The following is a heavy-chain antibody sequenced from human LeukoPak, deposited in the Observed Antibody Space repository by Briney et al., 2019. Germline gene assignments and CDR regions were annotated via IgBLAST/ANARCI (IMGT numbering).Heavy chain of an antibody. CDR3: ARAPSEIGGYYPEYFRH. CDR1: GFTFSSYW. D-gene: IGHD3-22*01. J-gene: IGHJ1*01. Sequence: GSLRLSCAASGFTFSSYWMHWVRQAPGRGLVWVSRIKSDGSTRYADSVKGRFTISRDNAKNTVSLQMNSLRAEDTGVYYCARAPSEIGGYYPEYFRHWGQGTLVTVPP. V-gene: IGHV3-74*01. CDR2: IKSDGST.